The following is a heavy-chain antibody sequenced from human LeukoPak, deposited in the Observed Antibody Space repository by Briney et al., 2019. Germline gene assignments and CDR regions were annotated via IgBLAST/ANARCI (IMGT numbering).Heavy chain of an antibody. V-gene: IGHV4-38-2*02. CDR1: GYSISSGYY. J-gene: IGHJ6*03. Sequence: SETLSLTCTVSGYSISSGYYWGWIRQPPGKGLEWIGSIYHSGSTYYNPSLKSRVTISVDTSKNQFSLKLSSVTAADTAVYYCAREAVVPAAITYYYYYYMDVWGKGTTVTVSS. CDR3: AREAVVPAAITYYYYYYMDV. D-gene: IGHD2-2*02. CDR2: IYHSGST.